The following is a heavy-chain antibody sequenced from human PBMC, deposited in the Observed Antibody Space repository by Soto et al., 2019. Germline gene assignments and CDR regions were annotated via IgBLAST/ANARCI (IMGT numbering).Heavy chain of an antibody. V-gene: IGHV3-23*01. CDR3: AKLGSSSWSPHYYFDY. J-gene: IGHJ4*02. D-gene: IGHD2-2*01. CDR1: GFTFNNYA. CDR2: ITDSGDAT. Sequence: PGGSLRLSCAASGFTFNNYAMGWVRQAPGKGLEWVSAITDSGDATYYIDSVKGRFTISRDNSKSTLYLQMNSLRAEDTAIYYCAKLGSSSWSPHYYFDYWGQGTLVTVSS.